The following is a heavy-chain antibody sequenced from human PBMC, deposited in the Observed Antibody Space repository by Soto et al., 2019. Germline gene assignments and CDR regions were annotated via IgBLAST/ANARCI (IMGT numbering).Heavy chain of an antibody. CDR3: ARGRRGSSHAFDI. V-gene: IGHV3-21*05. J-gene: IGHJ3*02. D-gene: IGHD1-26*01. CDR1: ELNFRNYS. Sequence: GGSIRLSCAASELNFRNYSMNRVRKDKGKGPEWVSYISSSSSYIYYADSVKGRFTISRDNAKNSLYLQMNSLRAEDTAVYYCARGRRGSSHAFDIWVQGTMVTVSS. CDR2: ISSSSSYI.